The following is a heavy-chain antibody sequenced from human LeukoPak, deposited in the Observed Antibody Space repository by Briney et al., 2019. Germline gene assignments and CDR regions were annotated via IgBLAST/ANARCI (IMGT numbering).Heavy chain of an antibody. J-gene: IGHJ5*02. CDR1: GFTFSNYW. Sequence: PGGSLRLSCAASGFTFSNYWMSWVRQVPGKGLEWLANIKVDGSETYYVDSLKGRFTISRDNAKNSVYLQMNSLRAEDTAVYYCAREIMAYYDFWSGYYTLDNWFDPWGQGTLVTVSS. CDR2: IKVDGSET. CDR3: AREIMAYYDFWSGYYTLDNWFDP. V-gene: IGHV3-7*01. D-gene: IGHD3-3*01.